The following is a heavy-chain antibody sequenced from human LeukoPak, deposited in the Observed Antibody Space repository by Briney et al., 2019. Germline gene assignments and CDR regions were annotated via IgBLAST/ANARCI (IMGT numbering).Heavy chain of an antibody. D-gene: IGHD3-22*01. J-gene: IGHJ4*02. V-gene: IGHV3-9*01. CDR1: GFTFDDYA. CDR3: AKEQYDSSGYYLGGFDY. Sequence: GGSLRLSCAASGFTFDDYAMHWVRQAPGKGLEWVSGISWNSGSIGYADSVKGRFTIPRDNAKNSLYLQMNSLRAEDTALYYCAKEQYDSSGYYLGGFDYWGQGTLVTVSS. CDR2: ISWNSGSI.